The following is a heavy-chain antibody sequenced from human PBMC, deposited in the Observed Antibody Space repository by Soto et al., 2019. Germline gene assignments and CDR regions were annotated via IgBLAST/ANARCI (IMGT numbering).Heavy chain of an antibody. CDR2: IIPIVGIA. D-gene: IGHD2-15*01. V-gene: IGHV1-69*02. CDR1: RGSFNTYS. Sequence: QVQLVQSGAEVKKPGSSLKVSCKASRGSFNTYSINWLQQAPRAGLEWMGRIIPIVGIAKYAQKFRGRVAMTADKSTSTDYMMQLNSLRPEDSAVYYCARTVVVGATSAFDIWGQGTMVTVSS. CDR3: ARTVVVGATSAFDI. J-gene: IGHJ3*02.